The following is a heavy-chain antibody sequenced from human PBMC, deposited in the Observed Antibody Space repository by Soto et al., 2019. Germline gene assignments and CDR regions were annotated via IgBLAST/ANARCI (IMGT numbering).Heavy chain of an antibody. CDR1: GFSFSDAW. D-gene: IGHD6-19*01. Sequence: PGGSLRLSCAASGFSFSDAWMSWVRQAPGKGLEWLGRIKRKSDGGTADYAAPANGRFSISRDDSKNTLYLQMNSLKTEDTAIYYCRTQWLDWGQGTLVTVSS. CDR2: IKRKSDGGTA. CDR3: RTQWLD. J-gene: IGHJ4*02. V-gene: IGHV3-15*01.